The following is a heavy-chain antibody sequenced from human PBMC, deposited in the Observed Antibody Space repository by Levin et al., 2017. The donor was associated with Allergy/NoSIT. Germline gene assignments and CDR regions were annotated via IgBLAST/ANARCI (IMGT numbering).Heavy chain of an antibody. D-gene: IGHD2-15*01. CDR3: AKTMVVGATLDASDI. J-gene: IGHJ3*02. Sequence: GESLKISCKGSGYSFTSYWIVWVRQMPGKGLEWMGIIYPGDSNTRYSPSFQGQVTFSADKSISTAYLQWRSLKASDTAIYYCAKTMVVGATLDASDIWGQGTMVTVSS. V-gene: IGHV5-51*01. CDR2: IYPGDSNT. CDR1: GYSFTSYW.